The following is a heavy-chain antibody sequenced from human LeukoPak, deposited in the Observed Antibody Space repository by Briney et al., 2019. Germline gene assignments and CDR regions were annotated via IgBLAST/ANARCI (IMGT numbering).Heavy chain of an antibody. CDR1: GFTFSDYF. CDR2: ISRSSTYT. Sequence: GSLRLSCAASGFTFSDYFMSWIRQAPGSGLEWVSYISRSSTYTIYADSVKGRFTISRDNAKNSLYLQMNSLRAEDTAVYYCARGYYSYGMDVWGQGTTVTVSS. V-gene: IGHV3-11*06. J-gene: IGHJ6*02. CDR3: ARGYYSYGMDV.